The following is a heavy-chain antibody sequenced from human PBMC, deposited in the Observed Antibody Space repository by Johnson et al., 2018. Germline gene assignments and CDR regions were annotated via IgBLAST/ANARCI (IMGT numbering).Heavy chain of an antibody. CDR2: IVVGSGNT. CDR1: GFTFTSSA. CDR3: AADRGYYYDSSGYYPDAFDI. D-gene: IGHD3-22*01. V-gene: IGHV1-58*01. Sequence: QLVQSGPEVKKPGTSVKVSCKASGFTFTSSAVQWVRQARGQRLEWIGWIVVGSGNTNYAQKFQERVTITRDMSTSTAYMELGSLRSEDTAGYYGAADRGYYYDSSGYYPDAFDIWGQGTMVTVSS. J-gene: IGHJ3*02.